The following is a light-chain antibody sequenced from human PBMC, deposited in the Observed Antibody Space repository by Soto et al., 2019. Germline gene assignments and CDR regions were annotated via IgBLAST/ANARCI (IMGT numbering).Light chain of an antibody. CDR3: QQSSNYPWT. J-gene: IGKJ1*01. CDR1: QSISSY. V-gene: IGKV1-5*03. CDR2: EAS. Sequence: DIKMTQFPSTLSASVGDRVPITCRASQSISSYLAWYQQKPGKAPKLLIYEASGLESGVPSRFSGSGYGTEFTLTISSLQPDDFATYYCQQSSNYPWTFGQGTKVEVK.